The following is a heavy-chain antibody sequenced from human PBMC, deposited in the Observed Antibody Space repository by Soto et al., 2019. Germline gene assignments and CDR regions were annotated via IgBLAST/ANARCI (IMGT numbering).Heavy chain of an antibody. D-gene: IGHD6-6*01. Sequence: EVQLVESGGGLVQPGGSLRLSCAASGFTFRNHWMSWVRQAPGKGLDWVANIKQDGSDKYYADSVKGRFTISRDNAKNSLYLQMNSLRAEDTAVYYCARIDYSTSSPWDYWGHGTLVTVSS. J-gene: IGHJ4*01. CDR2: IKQDGSDK. V-gene: IGHV3-7*02. CDR1: GFTFRNHW. CDR3: ARIDYSTSSPWDY.